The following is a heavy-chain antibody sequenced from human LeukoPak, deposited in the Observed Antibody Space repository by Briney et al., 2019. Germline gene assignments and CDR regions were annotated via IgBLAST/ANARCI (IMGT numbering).Heavy chain of an antibody. D-gene: IGHD6-19*01. Sequence: GGSLRLSCAASGFTFSDYYMTWIRQAPGKGLEWISYISNSGSAIYYTDSLKGRFTISRDNAKNSLYLQLNSLRAEDTAVYYCARPISSGWYVSGYMDVWGKGTTVTVSS. J-gene: IGHJ6*03. V-gene: IGHV3-11*04. CDR1: GFTFSDYY. CDR3: ARPISSGWYVSGYMDV. CDR2: ISNSGSAI.